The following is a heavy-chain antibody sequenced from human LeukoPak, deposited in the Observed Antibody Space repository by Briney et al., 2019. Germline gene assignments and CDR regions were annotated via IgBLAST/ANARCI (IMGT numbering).Heavy chain of an antibody. Sequence: GGSLRLSCAASGFTFSKYAMTWVRQAPGKGLEWVSAISSSTLKIYYADSVKGRFTISRDNSRNTLYLQMNSLRAEDTAVYYCANYYGSGSYVYWGQGTLVTVSS. V-gene: IGHV3-23*01. D-gene: IGHD3-10*01. CDR3: ANYYGSGSYVY. J-gene: IGHJ4*02. CDR2: ISSSTLKI. CDR1: GFTFSKYA.